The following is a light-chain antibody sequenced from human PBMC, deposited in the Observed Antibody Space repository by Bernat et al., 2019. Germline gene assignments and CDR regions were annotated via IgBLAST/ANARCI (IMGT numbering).Light chain of an antibody. V-gene: IGLV6-57*01. CDR3: QSYDDSQQWR. J-gene: IGLJ2*01. Sequence: NFMLTQPHSVSESPGKTVTISCTRSSGSVALKYVHWYQKRPGSSPTMVIYEDKQRPSGVPDRFSGSIDKSSNSATLTLAGLKTDDEADYSCQSYDDSQQWRFGGGTKLTVL. CDR2: EDK. CDR1: SGSVALKY.